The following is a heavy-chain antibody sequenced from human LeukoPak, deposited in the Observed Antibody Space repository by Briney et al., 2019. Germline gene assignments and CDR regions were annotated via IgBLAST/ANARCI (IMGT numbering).Heavy chain of an antibody. Sequence: GGSLSLSCSVSGFTFSNYAMHWVRQAPGKGLEWVSLISGGSGNIYYVDSVKGRFTISRDNSKNTLYVQMTSLRAEDTAIYYCAKVSDYYGSVTLKNTDGGQGTLVTVSS. J-gene: IGHJ4*02. V-gene: IGHV3-23*01. CDR2: ISGGSGNI. CDR1: GFTFSNYA. CDR3: AKVSDYYGSVTLKNTD. D-gene: IGHD3-10*01.